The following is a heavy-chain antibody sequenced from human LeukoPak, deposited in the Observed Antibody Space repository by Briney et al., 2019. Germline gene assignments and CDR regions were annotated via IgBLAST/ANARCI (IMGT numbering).Heavy chain of an antibody. J-gene: IGHJ4*02. V-gene: IGHV4-39*07. D-gene: IGHD6-19*01. CDR1: GGSISSSSYY. Sequence: SETLSLTCTVSGGSISSSSYYWGWIRQPPGTGLEWIGSIYYSGSTYYNPSLKSRVTISVDTSKNQFSLKLSSVTAADTAVYYCARDKSLSGWPYDYWGQGTLVTVSS. CDR2: IYYSGST. CDR3: ARDKSLSGWPYDY.